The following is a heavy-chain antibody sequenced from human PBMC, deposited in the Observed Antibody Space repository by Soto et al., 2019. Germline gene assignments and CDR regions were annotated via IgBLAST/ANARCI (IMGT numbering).Heavy chain of an antibody. J-gene: IGHJ4*02. CDR3: AKVSSGYDVRYFDY. Sequence: GGSLRLSCAAYGFTFSSYAMSWVRQAPGKGLEWVSAISGSGGSTYYADSVKGRFTISRDNSKNTLYLQMNSLRAEDTAVYYCAKVSSGYDVRYFDYWGQGTLVTVSS. D-gene: IGHD5-12*01. CDR1: GFTFSSYA. CDR2: ISGSGGST. V-gene: IGHV3-23*01.